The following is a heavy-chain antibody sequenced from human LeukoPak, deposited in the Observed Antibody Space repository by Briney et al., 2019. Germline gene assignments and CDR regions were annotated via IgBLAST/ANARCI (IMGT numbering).Heavy chain of an antibody. CDR2: IYYSGST. Sequence: SETLSLTCTVSGGSISSYYWSWIRQPAGKGLEWIGRIYYSGSTNYNPSLKSRVTISVDTSKNQFSLKLSSVTAADTAVYYCARYVDTAMAYDAFDIWGQGTMVTVSS. V-gene: IGHV4-4*07. CDR3: ARYVDTAMAYDAFDI. J-gene: IGHJ3*02. CDR1: GGSISSYY. D-gene: IGHD5-18*01.